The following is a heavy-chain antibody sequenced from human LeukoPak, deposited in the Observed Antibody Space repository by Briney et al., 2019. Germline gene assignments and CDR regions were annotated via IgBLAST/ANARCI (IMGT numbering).Heavy chain of an antibody. J-gene: IGHJ5*02. Sequence: SETLSLTCIVSGYSISSGYYWVWIRQPPGKGLEWIGSIYHSGSTYYNPSLKSRVTISVDTSKNQSSMKLTSVTAADTAVYYCATSGGYYDFWSGYPPLNWFDPWGQGTLVTVSS. V-gene: IGHV4-38-2*02. D-gene: IGHD3-3*01. CDR2: IYHSGST. CDR1: GYSISSGYY. CDR3: ATSGGYYDFWSGYPPLNWFDP.